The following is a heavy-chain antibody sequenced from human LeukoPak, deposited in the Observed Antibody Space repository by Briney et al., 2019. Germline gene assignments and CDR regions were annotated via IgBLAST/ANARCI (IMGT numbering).Heavy chain of an antibody. Sequence: GGSLRLSCAASGFTFSSYSMNWVRQAPGKGLEWVSYISSSSSTIYYADSVKGRFTISRDNAKNSLYLQMNSLRAEDTAVYYCARTYGSGSYLFDYWGQGTLVTVSS. D-gene: IGHD3-10*01. V-gene: IGHV3-48*04. CDR2: ISSSSSTI. J-gene: IGHJ4*02. CDR1: GFTFSSYS. CDR3: ARTYGSGSYLFDY.